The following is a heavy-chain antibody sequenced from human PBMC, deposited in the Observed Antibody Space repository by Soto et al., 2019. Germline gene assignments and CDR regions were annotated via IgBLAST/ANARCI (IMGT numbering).Heavy chain of an antibody. CDR3: ARGTAVADSVLLAFDI. D-gene: IGHD6-19*01. Sequence: AASVKVSCKASGYTFTGYYMHWVRQAPGQGLEWMGWINPNSGGTNYAQKFQGWVTMTRDTSISTAYMGLSRLRSDDTAVYYCARGTAVADSVLLAFDIWGPGKMVTVSS. CDR2: INPNSGGT. V-gene: IGHV1-2*04. J-gene: IGHJ3*02. CDR1: GYTFTGYY.